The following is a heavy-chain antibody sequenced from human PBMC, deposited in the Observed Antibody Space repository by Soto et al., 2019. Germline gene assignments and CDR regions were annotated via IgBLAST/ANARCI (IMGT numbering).Heavy chain of an antibody. J-gene: IGHJ4*02. D-gene: IGHD1-26*01. Sequence: GASVKVSCKVSGYTLTELSMHWVRQAPGKGLGWMGGFDPEDGETIYAQKFQGRVTMTEDKSTDTAYMELSSLRSEDTAVYYCATAMYSGVAFDYWGQGTLVTVSS. CDR3: ATAMYSGVAFDY. CDR1: GYTLTELS. V-gene: IGHV1-24*01. CDR2: FDPEDGET.